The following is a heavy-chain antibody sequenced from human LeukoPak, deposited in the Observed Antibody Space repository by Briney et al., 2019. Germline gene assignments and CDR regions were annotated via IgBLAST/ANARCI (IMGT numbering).Heavy chain of an antibody. D-gene: IGHD2-15*01. CDR2: ISSSNYYI. CDR1: GFSFSSYS. CDR3: ERDAIYCSGGSCYIYDY. Sequence: GGSLRLSCAASGFSFSSYSMNWVRQAPGKGLEWVSSISSSNYYIYYADSVKGRFTISRDNAKKSLYLQMNSLRAEDTAVYYCERDAIYCSGGSCYIYDYWGQGTLVTVSS. J-gene: IGHJ4*02. V-gene: IGHV3-21*01.